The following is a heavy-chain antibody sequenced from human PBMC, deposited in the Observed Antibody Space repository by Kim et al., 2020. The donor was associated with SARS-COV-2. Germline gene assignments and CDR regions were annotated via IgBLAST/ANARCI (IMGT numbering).Heavy chain of an antibody. J-gene: IGHJ5*02. CDR2: IYPGDSDT. D-gene: IGHD3-16*01. CDR1: GYSFSTYW. CDR3: ARRGIRTDNWFDP. Sequence: GESLKISCKGSGYSFSTYWIGWVRQMPGKGLEWMGIIYPGDSDTRYSPSFEGQVIMSVDKSISTAYLQWSSLRASDTAIYYCARRGIRTDNWFDPWGQGTLVTVSS. V-gene: IGHV5-51*01.